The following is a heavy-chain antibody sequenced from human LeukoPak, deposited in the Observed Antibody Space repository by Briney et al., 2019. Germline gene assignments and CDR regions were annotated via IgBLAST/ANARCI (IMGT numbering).Heavy chain of an antibody. CDR1: GFTVSSSY. V-gene: IGHV3-33*08. CDR2: IWYDGSNK. Sequence: PGGSLRLSCAASGFTVSSSYMSWVRQAPGKGLEWVALIWYDGSNKYYTDSVKGRLTISRDNSKNTLYLQMNSLRAEDTAVYYCAREGPRGNSQFDYWGQGTLVTVSS. CDR3: AREGPRGNSQFDY. J-gene: IGHJ4*02. D-gene: IGHD2/OR15-2a*01.